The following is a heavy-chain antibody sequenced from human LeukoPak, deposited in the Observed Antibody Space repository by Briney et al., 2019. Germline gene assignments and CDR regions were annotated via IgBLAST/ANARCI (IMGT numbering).Heavy chain of an antibody. CDR3: VRGGLPGIAAAFDY. V-gene: IGHV1-69*13. D-gene: IGHD6-13*01. J-gene: IGHJ4*02. CDR2: IIPIFGTA. Sequence: ASVKVSCKASGGTFNSYAINWVRQAPGQGLEWVGGIIPIFGTANYAQKFQGRVTITADESTSTAYMELSSLRSEDTAVYYCVRGGLPGIAAAFDYWGQGTLVTVSS. CDR1: GGTFNSYA.